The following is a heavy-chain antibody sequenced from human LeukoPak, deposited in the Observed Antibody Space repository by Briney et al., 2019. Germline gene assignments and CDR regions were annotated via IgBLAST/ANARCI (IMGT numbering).Heavy chain of an antibody. V-gene: IGHV3-7*03. D-gene: IGHD3-16*01. Sequence: GGSLRLSCAASGFTFSSYWMNWARQAPGKGLEWVASINHNGNVNYYVDSVKGRFTISRDIAKNSLYLQMSNLRAEDTAGYFCARGGGLDVWGQGATVTVSS. CDR3: ARGGGLDV. CDR1: GFTFSSYW. CDR2: INHNGNVN. J-gene: IGHJ6*02.